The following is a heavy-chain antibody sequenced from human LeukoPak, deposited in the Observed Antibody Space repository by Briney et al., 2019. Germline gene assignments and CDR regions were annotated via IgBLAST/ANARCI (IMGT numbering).Heavy chain of an antibody. CDR1: GGSISSGSYY. J-gene: IGHJ4*02. V-gene: IGHV4-39*07. CDR3: AREAITFGGVIVIFDY. Sequence: SESLSLTCTVSGGSISSGSYYWGWIRQPPGKGLEWIGSIYYSGSTYYNPSLKSRVTISVDTSKNQFSLKLSSVTAADTAVYYCAREAITFGGVIVIFDYWGQGTLVTVSS. D-gene: IGHD3-16*02. CDR2: IYYSGST.